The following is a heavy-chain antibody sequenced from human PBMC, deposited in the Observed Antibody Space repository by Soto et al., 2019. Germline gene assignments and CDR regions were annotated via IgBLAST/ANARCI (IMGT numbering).Heavy chain of an antibody. Sequence: QVQLVQSRAEVKRPGSSVKVSCKASGDTFTFYSINWVRQAPGLGLEWMGRINPILSMSNYAQRVQGRVTMTADKATRTAYMELSSLRSEDTAIYYCASIYGSGYRAFDYWGQGALVTVSS. J-gene: IGHJ4*02. CDR1: GDTFTFYS. CDR3: ASIYGSGYRAFDY. V-gene: IGHV1-69*02. CDR2: INPILSMS. D-gene: IGHD3-10*01.